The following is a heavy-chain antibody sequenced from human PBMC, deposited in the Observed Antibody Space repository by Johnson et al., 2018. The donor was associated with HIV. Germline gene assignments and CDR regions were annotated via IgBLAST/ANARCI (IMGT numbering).Heavy chain of an antibody. CDR1: GFTFSSYA. CDR2: IKSKTDGGTT. J-gene: IGHJ3*02. CDR3: TTDPGSGSYYNVDAFDI. V-gene: IGHV3-15*01. D-gene: IGHD3-10*01. Sequence: VKLVESGGGVVQPGRSLRLSCVASGFTFSSYAMHWVRQAPGKGLEWVGRIKSKTDGGTTDYAAPVKGRFTISRDDSKNTLYLQMNSLKTEDTAVYYCTTDPGSGSYYNVDAFDIWGQGTMVTVSS.